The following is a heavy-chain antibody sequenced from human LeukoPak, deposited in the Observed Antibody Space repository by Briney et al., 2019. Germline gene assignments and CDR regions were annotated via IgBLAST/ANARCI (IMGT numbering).Heavy chain of an antibody. D-gene: IGHD3-10*01. CDR2: ISSSGSTI. J-gene: IGHJ1*01. CDR1: GFTFSSYE. V-gene: IGHV3-48*03. CDR3: AKDPPRSGTPHFQH. Sequence: PGGSLRLSCAASGFTFSSYEMNWVRQAPGKGLEWVSYISSSGSTIYYADSVKGRFTISRDNSKNTLYLQMNSLRAEDTAVYYCAKDPPRSGTPHFQHWGQGTLVTVSS.